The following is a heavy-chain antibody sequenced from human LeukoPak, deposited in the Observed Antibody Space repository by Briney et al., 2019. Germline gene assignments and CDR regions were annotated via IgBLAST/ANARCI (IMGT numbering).Heavy chain of an antibody. V-gene: IGHV3-30*02. CDR3: AREGYYDSSGHGDAFDI. J-gene: IGHJ3*02. CDR1: GFTFSGSW. D-gene: IGHD3-22*01. Sequence: PGGSLRLSCAASGFTFSGSWMHWVRQAPGKGLEWVAFIRDDGSNKFYADSVKGRFTISRDNSKNTLYLQMNSLRAEDTAVYYCAREGYYDSSGHGDAFDIWGQGTMVTVSS. CDR2: IRDDGSNK.